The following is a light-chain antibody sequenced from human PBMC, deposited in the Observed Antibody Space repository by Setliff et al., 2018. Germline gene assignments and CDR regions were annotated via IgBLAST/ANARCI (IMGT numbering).Light chain of an antibody. V-gene: IGLV2-14*01. CDR1: SSDVGDYKY. CDR3: SSYTSLSTRV. CDR2: EVS. Sequence: QSVLTQPASVSGSPGQSITISCTGTSSDVGDYKYVSWYQQLPGKAPKLIIFEVSNRPSGIPNRFSGSKPGNTASLSISGLQAGDEADYYCSSYTSLSTRVFGTGTKVTVL. J-gene: IGLJ1*01.